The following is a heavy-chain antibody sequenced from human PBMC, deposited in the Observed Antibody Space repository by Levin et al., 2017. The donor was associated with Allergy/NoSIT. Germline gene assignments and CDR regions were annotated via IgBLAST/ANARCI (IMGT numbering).Heavy chain of an antibody. Sequence: PGGSLRLSCAASGFTFSSYAMSWVRQAPGKGLEWVSAISGSGGSTYYADSVKGRFTISRDNSKNTLYLQMNSLRAEDTAVYYCAKVMITYYYDSSGYPIDYWGQGTLVTVSS. J-gene: IGHJ4*02. D-gene: IGHD3-22*01. CDR3: AKVMITYYYDSSGYPIDY. CDR2: ISGSGGST. V-gene: IGHV3-23*01. CDR1: GFTFSSYA.